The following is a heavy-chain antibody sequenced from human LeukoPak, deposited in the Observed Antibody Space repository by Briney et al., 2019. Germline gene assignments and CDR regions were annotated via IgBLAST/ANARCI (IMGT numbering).Heavy chain of an antibody. CDR3: AELGITMIGGV. J-gene: IGHJ6*04. V-gene: IGHV3-23*01. CDR2: ISGSGGST. Sequence: ETLSLTCTVSGYSISSGDYWGWIRQPPGKGLEWVSAISGSGGSTYYADSVKGRLTISRDNSKNTLYLQMNSLRAEDTAVYYCAELGITMIGGVWGKGTTVTISS. D-gene: IGHD3-10*02. CDR1: GYSISSGD.